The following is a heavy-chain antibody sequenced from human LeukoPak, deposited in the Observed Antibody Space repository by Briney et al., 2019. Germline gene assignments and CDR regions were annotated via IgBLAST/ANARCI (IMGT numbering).Heavy chain of an antibody. CDR3: ARGYHRYYYGSGRWYNWFDP. CDR1: GYTFTSYA. Sequence: ASVKVSCKASGYTFTSYAMHWVRQAPGQSLEWMGWINTGNSNTKYSQEFQGRVTMTRNTSITTAYMELSSLTSEDTAVYYCARGYHRYYYGSGRWYNWFDPWGQGTLATVSS. CDR2: INTGNSNT. D-gene: IGHD3-10*01. J-gene: IGHJ5*02. V-gene: IGHV1-3*03.